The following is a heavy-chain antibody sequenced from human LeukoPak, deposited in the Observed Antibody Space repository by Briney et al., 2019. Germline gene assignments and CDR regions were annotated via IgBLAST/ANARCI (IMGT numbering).Heavy chain of an antibody. J-gene: IGHJ6*03. V-gene: IGHV1-18*01. CDR3: ARGATVTNPPYYYYYYYMDV. CDR1: GYTFTSYA. D-gene: IGHD4-17*01. CDR2: ISAYNGNT. Sequence: ASVKVSCKASGYTFTSYAMHWVRQAPGQRLEWMGWISAYNGNTNYAQKLQGRVTMTTDTSTSTAYMELRSLRSDDTAVYYCARGATVTNPPYYYYYYYMDVWGKGTTVTVSS.